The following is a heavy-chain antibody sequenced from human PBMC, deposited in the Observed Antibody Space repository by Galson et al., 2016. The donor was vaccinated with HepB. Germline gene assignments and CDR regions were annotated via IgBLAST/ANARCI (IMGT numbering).Heavy chain of an antibody. CDR3: ASGIAVTTSNSFWYFDL. Sequence: SLRLSCAAYGFTFSSYAMTWVRQAPGKGLDWVSTISGSGDETNYADSVKGRFTFSRDNSKNTLYLQMTSLRAEDTAVYYCASGIAVTTSNSFWYFDLWGRGTLVTVSS. D-gene: IGHD3-10*01. J-gene: IGHJ2*01. CDR2: ISGSGDET. CDR1: GFTFSSYA. V-gene: IGHV3-23*01.